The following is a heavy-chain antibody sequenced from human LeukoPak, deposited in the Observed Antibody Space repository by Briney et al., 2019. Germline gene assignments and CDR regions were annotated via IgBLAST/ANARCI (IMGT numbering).Heavy chain of an antibody. V-gene: IGHV3-21*04. CDR3: ATDCCSGEGTMFDY. J-gene: IGHJ4*02. CDR2: ISTGADNR. Sequence: GGSLRLSCAASGYTFSRHAMNWVRQAPGQGLEWVSYISTGADNRFYADSLKGRFTVSRDNAKNSLFLQIHSLRVEDTAIYYCATDCCSGEGTMFDYWGQGTLVTVSS. CDR1: GYTFSRHA. D-gene: IGHD2-21*01.